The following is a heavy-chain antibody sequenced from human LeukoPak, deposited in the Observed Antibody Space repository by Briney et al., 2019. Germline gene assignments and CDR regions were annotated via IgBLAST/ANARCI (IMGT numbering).Heavy chain of an antibody. Sequence: GASVKVSCKASGYTFTGYYMHWVRQAPGQGLEWMGWISAYNGNTNYAQKLQGRVTMTTDTSTSTAYMELRSLRSDDTAVYYCARVYCSGGSCYSNWFDPWGQGTLVTVSS. CDR1: GYTFTGYY. CDR2: ISAYNGNT. D-gene: IGHD2-15*01. CDR3: ARVYCSGGSCYSNWFDP. V-gene: IGHV1-18*04. J-gene: IGHJ5*02.